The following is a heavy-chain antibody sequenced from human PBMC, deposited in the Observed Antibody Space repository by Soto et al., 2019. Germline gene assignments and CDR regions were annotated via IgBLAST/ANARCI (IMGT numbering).Heavy chain of an antibody. Sequence: QVPLVQSGAEVKKPGASVKVSCKASGYTFTGYYMHWVRQAPGQGLEWMGWINPNSGGTNYAQKFQGWVTMTRDTSISTAYMELSRLRSDDTAVYYCARAGLMVYATRPSYYYYYMDVWGKGTTVTVSS. V-gene: IGHV1-2*04. J-gene: IGHJ6*03. CDR2: INPNSGGT. D-gene: IGHD2-8*01. CDR1: GYTFTGYY. CDR3: ARAGLMVYATRPSYYYYYMDV.